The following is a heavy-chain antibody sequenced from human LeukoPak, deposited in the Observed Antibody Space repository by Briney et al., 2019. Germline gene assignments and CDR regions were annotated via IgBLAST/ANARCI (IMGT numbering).Heavy chain of an antibody. Sequence: PGGSLRLSCAASGFIFSNYGMHWVRQAPGKGLEWVAFIRYDESNKFYADSVKGRFTISRDNSKNILFLQMNSLRAEDTAVYYCATMQWLEGVDWFYPWGQGTLVTVS. CDR2: IRYDESNK. CDR1: GFIFSNYG. J-gene: IGHJ5*02. CDR3: ATMQWLEGVDWFYP. D-gene: IGHD6-19*01. V-gene: IGHV3-30*02.